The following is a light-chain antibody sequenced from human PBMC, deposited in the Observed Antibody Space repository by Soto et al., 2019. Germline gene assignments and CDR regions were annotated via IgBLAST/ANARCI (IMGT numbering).Light chain of an antibody. CDR3: QTWGTGTWV. Sequence: QSVLTQSPSASASLGASVKLTCTLGSGHSSYAIAWHQQQPEKGPRYLMKLNSDGSHSKGDGIPDRFSGSSSGAERYLTISSLQSEDEADYYCQTWGTGTWVFGGGTKLTVL. CDR1: SGHSSYA. J-gene: IGLJ3*02. V-gene: IGLV4-69*01. CDR2: LNSDGSH.